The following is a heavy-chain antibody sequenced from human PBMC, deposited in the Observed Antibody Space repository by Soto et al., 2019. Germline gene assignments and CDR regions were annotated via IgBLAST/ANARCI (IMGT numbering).Heavy chain of an antibody. D-gene: IGHD6-6*01. J-gene: IGHJ5*02. CDR1: GYTFTSYG. CDR3: ARSLGYSSSDWFDP. V-gene: IGHV1-18*01. Sequence: QVQLVQSGAEVKKPGAAVKVSCKASGYTFTSYGITWVRQAPGQGLEWMGWISTYNGNTNYEQKLQGRVTMTTDTSTSTAYMELRSLRSDDTAVYYCARSLGYSSSDWFDPWGQGTLVTVSS. CDR2: ISTYNGNT.